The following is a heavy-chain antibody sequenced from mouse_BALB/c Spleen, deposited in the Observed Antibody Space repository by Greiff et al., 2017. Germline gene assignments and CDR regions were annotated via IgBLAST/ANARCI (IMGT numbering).Heavy chain of an antibody. CDR3: ARSPTYYFDY. Sequence: QVQLQQSGAELVRPGSSVKISCKASGYAFSSYWMNWVKQRPGQGLEWIGQIYPGDGDTNYNGKFKGKATLTADKSSSTAYMQLSSLTSEDSAVYFCARSPTYYFDYWGQGTTLTVSS. J-gene: IGHJ2*01. V-gene: IGHV1-80*01. CDR1: GYAFSSYW. CDR2: IYPGDGDT.